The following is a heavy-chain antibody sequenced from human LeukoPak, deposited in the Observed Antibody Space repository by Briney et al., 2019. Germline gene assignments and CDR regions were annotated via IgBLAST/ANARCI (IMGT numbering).Heavy chain of an antibody. V-gene: IGHV4-34*01. J-gene: IGHJ4*02. CDR1: GGSFSGYY. D-gene: IGHD4-17*01. CDR2: INHAGNT. CDR3: ARNDYGDYSFDY. Sequence: SETLSLTCAVYGGSFSGYYWSWIRQPPGKGLEWIGEINHAGNTNYNPSLKSRVTISVDTSKNQFSLKLSSVTAADTAVYYCARNDYGDYSFDYWGQGTLVTVSS.